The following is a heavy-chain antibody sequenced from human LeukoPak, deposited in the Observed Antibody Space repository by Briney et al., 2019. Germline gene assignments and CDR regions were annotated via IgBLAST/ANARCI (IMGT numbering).Heavy chain of an antibody. CDR3: ARAIAAAGNY. J-gene: IGHJ4*02. Sequence: GGSLRLSCAASGFPFSSHVLSWVRQAPGKGLEWVASISSSSGHIYYADSVRGRFTISRDNAKNSTYLQMNSLRVEDTAIYYCARAIAAAGNYWGQGTLVTVSS. V-gene: IGHV3-21*01. CDR2: ISSSSGHI. D-gene: IGHD6-13*01. CDR1: GFPFSSHV.